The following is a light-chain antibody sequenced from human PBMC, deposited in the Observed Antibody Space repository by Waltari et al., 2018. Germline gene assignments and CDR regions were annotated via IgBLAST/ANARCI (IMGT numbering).Light chain of an antibody. CDR2: EVS. CDR1: SSAVGGYHY. CDR3: SSYTSSSAVV. J-gene: IGLJ2*01. Sequence: QSALTQPASVSGSPGQSIPISCTGTSSAVGGYHYASWYQQHPGKAPNLMIDEVSNRPSGVSKRFSGSKSGNTASLTISGLQAEDEADYYCSSYTSSSAVVFGGGTKLTVL. V-gene: IGLV2-14*01.